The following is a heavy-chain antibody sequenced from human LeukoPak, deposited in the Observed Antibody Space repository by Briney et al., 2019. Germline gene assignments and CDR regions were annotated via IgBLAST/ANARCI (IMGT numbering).Heavy chain of an antibody. D-gene: IGHD6-13*01. CDR1: GHSISSGYY. CDR2: IYHSGST. V-gene: IGHV4-38-2*01. Sequence: SETLSLTCAVSGHSISSGYYWGWIRQPPGKGLEWIGSIYHSGSTYYNPSLKSRVTISVDTSKNQFSLKLSSVTAADTAVYYCATLAAAGDFQHWGQGTLVTVSS. CDR3: ATLAAAGDFQH. J-gene: IGHJ1*01.